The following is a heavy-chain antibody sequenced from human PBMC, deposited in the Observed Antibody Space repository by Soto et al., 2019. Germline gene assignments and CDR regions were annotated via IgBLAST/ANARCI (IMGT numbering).Heavy chain of an antibody. V-gene: IGHV1-69*12. J-gene: IGHJ3*02. CDR3: AREASAPGSFREDASDI. CDR2: IVPIFRTT. Sequence: QVQLVQSGAEVKKSGSSVKVACKVSGDTFSNYAINWVRRAPGQGLEWMGAIVPIFRTTNYAQKFQGRVTINADESTITAYMELGGLRSDDTPNYYCAREASAPGSFREDASDIWGQGTKVTVSS. CDR1: GDTFSNYA.